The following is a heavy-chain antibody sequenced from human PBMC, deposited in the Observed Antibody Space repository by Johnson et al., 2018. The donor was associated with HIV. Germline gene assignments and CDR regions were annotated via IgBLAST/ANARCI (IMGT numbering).Heavy chain of an antibody. CDR2: IKSKTDGGTT. V-gene: IGHV3-15*01. D-gene: IGHD6-13*01. Sequence: VQLVESGGGLVKPGGSLRLSCAASGFTFSNAWMSWVRQAPGKGLEWVGRIKSKTDGGTTDYAAPVKGRFTISRDDSKNTLYLQMNSPKTEDTAVYYCTTAASSSWYGEDAFDIWGQGTMVTVSS. CDR3: TTAASSSWYGEDAFDI. J-gene: IGHJ3*02. CDR1: GFTFSNAW.